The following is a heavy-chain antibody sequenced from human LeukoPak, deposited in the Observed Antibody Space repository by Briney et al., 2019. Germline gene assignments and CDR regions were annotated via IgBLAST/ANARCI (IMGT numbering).Heavy chain of an antibody. V-gene: IGHV3-53*04. CDR2: IYSGGST. CDR1: GFTVSSNY. Sequence: GGSLRLSCAASGFTVSSNYMSWVRQAPGKGLEWVSVIYSGGSTYYADSVKGRFTISRHNSKNTLYLQMSSLRAEDTAVYYCARAMALRRDLVAYFDYWGQGTLVTVSS. D-gene: IGHD5-12*01. J-gene: IGHJ4*02. CDR3: ARAMALRRDLVAYFDY.